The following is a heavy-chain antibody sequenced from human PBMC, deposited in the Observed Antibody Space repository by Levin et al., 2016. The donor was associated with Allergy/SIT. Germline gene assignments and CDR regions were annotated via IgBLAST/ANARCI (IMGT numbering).Heavy chain of an antibody. CDR3: ARSMWEWVSVEGWFYYMDV. J-gene: IGHJ6*03. D-gene: IGHD1-26*01. Sequence: ASVKVSCKASEYTFSNYAMHWVRQAPGQRPEWMGWINAGNGNTEYAQKFQGRVSITSDASARTVYMELSSLRSEDTGVYYCARSMWEWVSVEGWFYYMDVWGKGTTVTVSS. CDR1: EYTFSNYA. CDR2: INAGNGNT. V-gene: IGHV1-3*01.